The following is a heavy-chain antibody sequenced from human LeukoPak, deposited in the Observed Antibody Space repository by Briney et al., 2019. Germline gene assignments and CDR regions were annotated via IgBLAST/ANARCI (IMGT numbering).Heavy chain of an antibody. J-gene: IGHJ4*02. CDR1: GFTFSSYE. D-gene: IGHD3-10*01. Sequence: GGSLRLSCAASGFTFSSYEMNWVRQAPGKGLEWVSYISSSGSTIYYADSVKGRFTVSRDNAKNSLYLQMNSLRAEDTAVYYCARVGGGYYGSGSYYNREYYFDYWGQGTLVTVSS. CDR2: ISSSGSTI. V-gene: IGHV3-48*03. CDR3: ARVGGGYYGSGSYYNREYYFDY.